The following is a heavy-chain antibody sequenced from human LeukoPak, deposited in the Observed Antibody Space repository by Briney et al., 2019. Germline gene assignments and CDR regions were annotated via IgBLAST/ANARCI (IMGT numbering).Heavy chain of an antibody. CDR2: IYYSGST. CDR1: GGSISSSSYY. Sequence: KPSETLSLTCTVSGGSISSSSYYWGWIRQPPGKGLEWIGSIYYSGSTYYNPSLKSRVTISVDTSKNQFSLKLSSVTAADTAVYYCARSLSRSWFDPWGQGTLVTVSS. J-gene: IGHJ5*02. V-gene: IGHV4-39*01. CDR3: ARSLSRSWFDP.